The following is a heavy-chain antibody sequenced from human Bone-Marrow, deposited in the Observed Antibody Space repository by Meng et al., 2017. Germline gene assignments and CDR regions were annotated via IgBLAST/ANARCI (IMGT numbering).Heavy chain of an antibody. CDR3: ARDRGSSWPDY. Sequence: GESLKISCAASGFTVSSNEMSWVRQAPGKGLEWVAVISYDGSNKYYADSVKGRFTISRDNSKNTLYLQMNSLRAEDTAVYYCARDRGSSWPDYWGQGTLVTVSS. J-gene: IGHJ4*02. CDR2: ISYDGSNK. V-gene: IGHV3-30*01. CDR1: GFTVSSNE. D-gene: IGHD6-13*01.